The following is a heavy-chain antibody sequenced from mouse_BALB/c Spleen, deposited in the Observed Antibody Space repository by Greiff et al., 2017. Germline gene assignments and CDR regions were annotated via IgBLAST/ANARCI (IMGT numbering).Heavy chain of an antibody. J-gene: IGHJ4*01. CDR1: GYTFSSYW. CDR3: ARGYGSSYGYAMDY. Sequence: LVESGAELMKPGASVKISCKATGYTFSSYWIEWVKQRPGHGLEWIGEILPGSGSTNYNEKFKGKATFTADTSSNTAYMQLSSLTSEDSAVYYCARGYGSSYGYAMDYWGQGTSVTVSS. CDR2: ILPGSGST. V-gene: IGHV1-9*01. D-gene: IGHD1-1*01.